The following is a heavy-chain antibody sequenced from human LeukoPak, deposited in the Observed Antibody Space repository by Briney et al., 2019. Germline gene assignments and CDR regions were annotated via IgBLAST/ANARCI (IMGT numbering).Heavy chain of an antibody. CDR3: VRSDRETFAFDV. Sequence: GGSLRLSCAASGFTFSTYNMNWVRQAPGKGLEWVSSISGSSSYIYYADSVKGRFSISRDNAKNSLYLQLNNLRVEDTAVYYCVRSDRETFAFDVWGQGALVTVSS. D-gene: IGHD2/OR15-2a*01. CDR1: GFTFSTYN. V-gene: IGHV3-21*01. J-gene: IGHJ3*01. CDR2: ISGSSSYI.